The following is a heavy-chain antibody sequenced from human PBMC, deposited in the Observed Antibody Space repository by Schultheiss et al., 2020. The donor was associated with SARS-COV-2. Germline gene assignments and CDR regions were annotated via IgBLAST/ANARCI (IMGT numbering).Heavy chain of an antibody. D-gene: IGHD3-22*01. Sequence: ASVKVSCKASGGTFSSYAISWVRQAPGQGLEWMGIINPSGGSTSYAQKFQGRVTMTRDTSTSTVYMELSSLRSEDTAVYYCARDRFHFDSSGLPAYWGQGTLVTVSS. J-gene: IGHJ4*02. CDR3: ARDRFHFDSSGLPAY. V-gene: IGHV1-46*01. CDR1: GGTFSSYA. CDR2: INPSGGST.